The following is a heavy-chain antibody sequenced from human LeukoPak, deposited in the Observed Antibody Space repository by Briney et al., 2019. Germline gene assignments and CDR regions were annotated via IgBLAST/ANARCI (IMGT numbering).Heavy chain of an antibody. CDR2: IKSRADGGTI. J-gene: IGHJ4*02. V-gene: IGHV3-15*01. CDR3: TTLRLAASDH. Sequence: GGSLRLSCEAAGFTFSDAWMSWVRQPPGKGLEGVGRIKSRADGGTIDYAAPVQDRFTISRDDSRHTIYLHTNSLKTEDSGVYFCTTLRLAASDHWGQGTLVTVSS. D-gene: IGHD3-9*01. CDR1: GFTFSDAW.